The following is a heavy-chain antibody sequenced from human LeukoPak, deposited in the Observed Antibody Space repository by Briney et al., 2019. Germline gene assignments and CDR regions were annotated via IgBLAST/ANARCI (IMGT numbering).Heavy chain of an antibody. J-gene: IGHJ4*02. Sequence: SETLSLTCTVSGGSISSYYWSWIRQPPGKGLEWIGYIYYSGSTNYNPSLKSRVTISVDTSKNQFSLKLSSVTAADTAVYYCAREKRTYYYGSGDFDYWGQGTLVTVSS. CDR2: IYYSGST. D-gene: IGHD3-10*01. V-gene: IGHV4-59*12. CDR1: GGSISSYY. CDR3: AREKRTYYYGSGDFDY.